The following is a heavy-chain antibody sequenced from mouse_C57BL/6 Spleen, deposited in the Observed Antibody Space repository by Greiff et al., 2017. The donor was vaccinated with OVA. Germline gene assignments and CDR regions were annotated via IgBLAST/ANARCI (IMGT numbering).Heavy chain of an antibody. J-gene: IGHJ1*03. CDR3: AREDYYGRSYGYFDV. D-gene: IGHD1-1*01. CDR2: ISYDGSN. CDR1: GYSITSGYY. Sequence: VQLQQSGPGLVKPSQSLSLTCSVTGYSITSGYYWNWIRQFPGNKLEWRGYISYDGSNNYNPSLKNRISITRDTSKNHVFLKLNSVTTEDTATYYGAREDYYGRSYGYFDVWGTGTTVTVSS. V-gene: IGHV3-6*01.